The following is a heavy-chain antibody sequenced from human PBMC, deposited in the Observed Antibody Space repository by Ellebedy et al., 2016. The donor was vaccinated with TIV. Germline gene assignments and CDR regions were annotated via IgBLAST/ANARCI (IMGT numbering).Heavy chain of an antibody. CDR2: IDPRDSDT. D-gene: IGHD3-9*01. V-gene: IGHV5-10-1*01. Sequence: GGSLRLSXEGSADSFTNYWIIWVRQMPGKGLEWMGRIDPRDSDTNYSPSFKGHVTISTDKSISTAYLQWSSLKASDTAMYYCAAQPINYDILTGYYMEAVYWGQGTLVTVSS. CDR3: AAQPINYDILTGYYMEAVY. CDR1: ADSFTNYW. J-gene: IGHJ4*02.